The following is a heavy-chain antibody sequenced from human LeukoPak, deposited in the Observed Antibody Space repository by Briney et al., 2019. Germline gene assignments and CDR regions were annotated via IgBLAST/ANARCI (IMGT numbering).Heavy chain of an antibody. Sequence: GASVKVSCKASGYTFTSYGISWVRQAPGQGLEWMGGIIPIFGTANYAQKFQGRVAITADESTSTAYMELSSLRSEDTAVYYCARDLPGYDAFDIWGQGTMVTVSS. CDR3: ARDLPGYDAFDI. D-gene: IGHD2-2*01. J-gene: IGHJ3*02. CDR2: IIPIFGTA. V-gene: IGHV1-69*13. CDR1: GYTFTSYG.